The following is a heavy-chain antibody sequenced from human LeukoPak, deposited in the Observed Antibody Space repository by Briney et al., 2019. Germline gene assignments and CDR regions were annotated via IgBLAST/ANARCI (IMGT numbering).Heavy chain of an antibody. CDR3: ARAMAYGGNSLDAFDI. CDR2: IYYSGST. V-gene: IGHV4-39*01. D-gene: IGHD4-23*01. CDR1: GGSISSSSYY. Sequence: SETLSLTCTVSGGSISSSSYYWGWIRQPPGKGLEWIGSIYYSGSTYYNPSLKSRVTISVDTSKNQLSLKLSSVTAADTAVSYCARAMAYGGNSLDAFDIWGQGTMVTVSS. J-gene: IGHJ3*02.